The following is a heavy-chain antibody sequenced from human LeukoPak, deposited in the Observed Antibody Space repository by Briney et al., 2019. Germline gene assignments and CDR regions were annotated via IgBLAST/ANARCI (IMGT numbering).Heavy chain of an antibody. CDR2: INRSGST. CDR1: IETFIKHN. CDR3: ARGGTLPEVYNHWYFDL. D-gene: IGHD1-1*01. Sequence: SETLSLTCAVYIETFIKHNWSWIRQPPGKGLQWIGKINRSGSTDYNPSLKSRVTLSFDKSKKQFSVTLSSVTAADTAVYYCARGGTLPEVYNHWYFDLWGRGTPVTVSS. V-gene: IGHV4-34*01. J-gene: IGHJ2*01.